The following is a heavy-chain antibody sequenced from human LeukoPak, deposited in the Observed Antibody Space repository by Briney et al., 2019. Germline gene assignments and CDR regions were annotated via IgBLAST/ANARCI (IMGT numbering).Heavy chain of an antibody. D-gene: IGHD5-24*01. J-gene: IGHJ4*02. CDR1: GGSISSSSYY. V-gene: IGHV4-39*01. Sequence: SETLSLTCTVSGGSISSSSYYWGWIRQPPGKGLEWIGSIYYSGSTYYSPSLKSRVTISVDTSKNQFSLKLSSVTAADTAVYYCAAVETATITIDYWGQGTLVTVSS. CDR2: IYYSGST. CDR3: AAVETATITIDY.